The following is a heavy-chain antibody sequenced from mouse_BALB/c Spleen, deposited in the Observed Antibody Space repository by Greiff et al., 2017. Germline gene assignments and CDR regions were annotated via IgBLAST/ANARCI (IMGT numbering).Heavy chain of an antibody. CDR3: ARSYGYFDY. J-gene: IGHJ2*01. D-gene: IGHD1-1*01. V-gene: IGHV1-54*01. CDR2: INPGSGGT. Sequence: QVQLQQSGAELVKPGASVKLSCTASGFNIKDTYMHWVKQRPGQGLEWIGVINPGSGGTNYNEKFKGKATLTADKSSSTAYMQLSSLTSDDSAVYFCARSYGYFDYWGQGTTLTVSS. CDR1: GFNIKDTY.